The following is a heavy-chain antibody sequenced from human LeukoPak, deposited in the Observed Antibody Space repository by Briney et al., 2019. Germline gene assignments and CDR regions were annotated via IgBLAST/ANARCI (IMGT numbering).Heavy chain of an antibody. V-gene: IGHV3-69-1*01. CDR2: ISSSGLI. Sequence: PGGSLRLSCAASGSSFSDWSMNWVRQAPGKGLESVSYISSSGLIYYRDSVKGRFTISRDNAKNSLYLQMNSLRTEDTAVYYCARGSGGVGASLHYWGQGTLVTVSS. D-gene: IGHD1-26*01. J-gene: IGHJ4*02. CDR1: GSSFSDWS. CDR3: ARGSGGVGASLHY.